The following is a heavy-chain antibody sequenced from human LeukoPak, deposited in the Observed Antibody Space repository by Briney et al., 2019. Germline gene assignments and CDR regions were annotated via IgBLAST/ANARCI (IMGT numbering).Heavy chain of an antibody. CDR1: GFTCSSYA. CDR3: VRDPSGSGFAFDS. Sequence: GVSLRLSCAASGFTCSSYALSWVRQAPGKGLEGVAFIWFDGSNKHYADSVKGRFTISRDNSEDTLYLQMNSLRAEDTAVYYCVRDPSGSGFAFDSWGQGALVTVSS. J-gene: IGHJ4*02. V-gene: IGHV3-33*08. D-gene: IGHD1-1*01. CDR2: IWFDGSNK.